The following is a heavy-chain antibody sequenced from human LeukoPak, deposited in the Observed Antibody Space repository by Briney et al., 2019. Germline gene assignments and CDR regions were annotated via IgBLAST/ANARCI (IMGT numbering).Heavy chain of an antibody. CDR3: AQPDF. CDR2: IRFDGSTK. J-gene: IGHJ4*02. V-gene: IGHV3-30*02. Sequence: QPGGSRRLSCVASGITFRSSSMHWVRQAPGKGLEWLAFIRFDGSTKYYADSVKGRFTVSRDNSKSTLYLQINSLRAEDTAVYYCAQPDFWGQGTLVTVSS. CDR1: GITFRSSS.